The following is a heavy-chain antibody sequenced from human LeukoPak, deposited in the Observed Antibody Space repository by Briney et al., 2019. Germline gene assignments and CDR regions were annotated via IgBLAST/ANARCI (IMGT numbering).Heavy chain of an antibody. Sequence: SETLSLTCTASGGSISSGSYYWSWIRQPAGKGLEWIGRIYTSGSTNYNPSLKSRVTISVDTSKDQFSLKLSSVTAADTAVYYCARVGAAAFDPWGQGTLVTVSS. V-gene: IGHV4-61*02. J-gene: IGHJ5*02. CDR3: ARVGAAAFDP. D-gene: IGHD6-13*01. CDR2: IYTSGST. CDR1: GGSISSGSYY.